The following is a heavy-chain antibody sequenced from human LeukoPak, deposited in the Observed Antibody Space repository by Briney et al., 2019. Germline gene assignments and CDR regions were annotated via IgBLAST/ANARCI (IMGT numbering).Heavy chain of an antibody. D-gene: IGHD6-6*01. CDR3: AKAPYSSSSGPRYYYYGMDV. J-gene: IGHJ6*02. CDR1: GFTFSSYA. V-gene: IGHV3-23*01. CDR2: ISGSGGST. Sequence: GGSLRLSCAASGFTFSSYAMGWVRQAPGKGLEWVSAISGSGGSTYYADSVKGRFTISRDNSKNTLYLQMNSLRAEDTTVYYCAKAPYSSSSGPRYYYYGMDVWGQGTTVTVSS.